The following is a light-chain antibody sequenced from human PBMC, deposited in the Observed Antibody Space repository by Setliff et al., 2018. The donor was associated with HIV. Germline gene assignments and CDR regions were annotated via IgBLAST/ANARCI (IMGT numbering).Light chain of an antibody. CDR3: QQYGSSPLT. Sequence: EIVLTQSPGTLSLSPGERATLPCRASQTVSSSYLAWYQQKPGQAPRLLIYDTSSRAAGIPDRFSGSGPGTDFTLTISRLEPEDFAVYYCQQYGSSPLTFGGGTKVDIK. CDR2: DTS. V-gene: IGKV3-20*01. J-gene: IGKJ4*01. CDR1: QTVSSSY.